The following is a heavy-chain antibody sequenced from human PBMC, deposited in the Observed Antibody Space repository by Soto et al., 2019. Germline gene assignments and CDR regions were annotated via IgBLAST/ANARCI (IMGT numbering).Heavy chain of an antibody. V-gene: IGHV4-59*08. CDR3: ARGRTSYGSGYYFDY. D-gene: IGHD3-10*01. CDR1: SDSITNYY. CDR2: IYDGVRT. J-gene: IGHJ4*02. Sequence: SETLSLTCTVSSDSITNYYWSWSRQPPGKGLEWIGYIYDGVRTNYNPSLKSRITISGDTSKKHFSLELNSVTATDTAVYYCARGRTSYGSGYYFDYCGQGTLVTVS.